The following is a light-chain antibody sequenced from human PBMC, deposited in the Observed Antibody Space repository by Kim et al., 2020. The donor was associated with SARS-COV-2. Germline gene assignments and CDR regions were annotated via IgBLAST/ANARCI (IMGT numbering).Light chain of an antibody. CDR2: SAS. Sequence: SPGESATLSCRASQTINNKLAWYQQKPGQGPRLLIDSASTRATGVPDRFSGSGSGTEFTLTISSLQPEDSAVYYCQQYNDWPPVTFGGGTKVEIK. V-gene: IGKV3-15*01. J-gene: IGKJ4*01. CDR3: QQYNDWPPVT. CDR1: QTINNK.